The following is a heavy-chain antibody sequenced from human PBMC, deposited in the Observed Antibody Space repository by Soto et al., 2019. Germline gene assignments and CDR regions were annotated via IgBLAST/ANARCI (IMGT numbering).Heavy chain of an antibody. CDR2: ISSSASHI. D-gene: IGHD2-15*01. J-gene: IGHJ5*02. CDR3: ARGYTGYCSGGTCYWFDP. V-gene: IGHV3-21*01. Sequence: EVQLVESGGGLVKPGGSLRLSCAASGFSFSSYSMNWVRQAPGKGLEWVSSISSSASHINYADSVKGRFTISRDNAKKSLYLQMNSLRTEDTAVYYCARGYTGYCSGGTCYWFDPWGKGTRVTVSS. CDR1: GFSFSSYS.